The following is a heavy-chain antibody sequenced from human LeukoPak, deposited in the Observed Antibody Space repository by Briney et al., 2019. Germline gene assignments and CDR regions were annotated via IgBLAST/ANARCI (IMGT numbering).Heavy chain of an antibody. D-gene: IGHD5-24*01. CDR3: AKVRDGYTLRDNYFDY. J-gene: IGHJ4*02. CDR2: LNWNSGGI. V-gene: IGHV3-9*01. Sequence: PGGSLRLSCAASGFTFSSYAMSWVRQAPGKGLEWVSGLNWNSGGIVYADSVKGRFTISRDNAKGSLYLQMNSLRAEDTALYYCAKVRDGYTLRDNYFDYWGQGTLVTVSS. CDR1: GFTFSSYA.